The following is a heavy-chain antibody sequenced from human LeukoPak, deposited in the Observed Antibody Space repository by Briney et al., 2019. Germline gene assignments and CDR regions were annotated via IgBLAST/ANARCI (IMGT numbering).Heavy chain of an antibody. D-gene: IGHD1-26*01. CDR1: GGSISSSSYY. CDR2: IYYSGST. Sequence: SETLSLTCTVSGGSISSSSYYWGWIRQPPGKGLEWIGSIYYSGSTYYNPSLKSRVTISVDTSKNQFSLKLSSVTAADTAVYYCARHTTPTPGGYFDYWGREPWSPSPQ. J-gene: IGHJ4*02. CDR3: ARHTTPTPGGYFDY. V-gene: IGHV4-39*01.